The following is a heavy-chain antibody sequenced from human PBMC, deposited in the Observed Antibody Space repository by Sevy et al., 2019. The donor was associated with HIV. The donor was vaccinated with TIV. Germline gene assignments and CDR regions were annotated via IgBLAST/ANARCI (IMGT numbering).Heavy chain of an antibody. CDR1: GDSISSYY. CDR3: ARGIAAPRGMDV. J-gene: IGHJ6*02. Sequence: SETLSLTCTVSGDSISSYYWSWIRQPPGKGLEWLGYIYYSGITDYNPSLKSRVTISVDTSKNQFSLKLNSVTAADTAVYYCARGIAAPRGMDVWGQGTTVTVSS. V-gene: IGHV4-59*01. CDR2: IYYSGIT. D-gene: IGHD6-13*01.